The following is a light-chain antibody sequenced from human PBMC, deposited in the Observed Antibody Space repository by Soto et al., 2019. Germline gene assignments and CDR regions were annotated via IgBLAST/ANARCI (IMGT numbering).Light chain of an antibody. CDR1: HPISTW. V-gene: IGKV1-5*01. J-gene: IGKJ5*01. Sequence: IQMTHSPSTLSASLGDIVTMTFRASHPISTWLAWYQQRPGKAPNLLIYHASSLESGVPSRFSGSGSGTEFTLSISSLQPDDFGTYYCQQYDEHSITFGQGTRLEIK. CDR3: QQYDEHSIT. CDR2: HAS.